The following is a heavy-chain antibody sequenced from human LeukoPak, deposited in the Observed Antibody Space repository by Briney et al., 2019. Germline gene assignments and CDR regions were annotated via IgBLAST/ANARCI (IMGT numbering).Heavy chain of an antibody. D-gene: IGHD3-9*01. Sequence: SETLSLTCTVSGGSISSGSYYWSWIRQPAGKGLEWIGRIYTSGSTNYNPSLKSRVTISVDTSKNQFSLKLSSVTAADTAVYHCARAQDNYDILTGYYYGIFDYWGQGTLVTVSS. J-gene: IGHJ4*02. CDR2: IYTSGST. V-gene: IGHV4-61*02. CDR1: GGSISSGSYY. CDR3: ARAQDNYDILTGYYYGIFDY.